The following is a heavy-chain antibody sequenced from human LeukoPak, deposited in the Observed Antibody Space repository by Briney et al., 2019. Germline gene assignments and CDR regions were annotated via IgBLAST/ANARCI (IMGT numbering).Heavy chain of an antibody. J-gene: IGHJ5*02. Sequence: GGSLRLSCTASGFTFGDYAMSWVRQAPGKGLEWVSAISGSGGSTYYADSVKGRFTISRDNSKNTLYLQMNSLRAEDTAVYYCAKAVLNWFDPWGQGTLVTVSS. CDR3: AKAVLNWFDP. CDR2: ISGSGGST. CDR1: GFTFGDYA. D-gene: IGHD2-8*01. V-gene: IGHV3-23*01.